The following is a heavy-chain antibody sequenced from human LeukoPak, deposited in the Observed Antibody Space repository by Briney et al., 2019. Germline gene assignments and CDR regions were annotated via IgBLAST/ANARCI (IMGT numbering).Heavy chain of an antibody. J-gene: IGHJ3*02. D-gene: IGHD3-3*01. V-gene: IGHV1-69*05. CDR1: GGTFSSYA. CDR2: IIPIFGTA. CDR3: ARFLLTYYDFWSDPGAAFDI. Sequence: SVKVSCKASGGTFSSYAISWVRQAPGQGLEWMGGIIPIFGTANYAQKFQGRVTMTTDTSTSTAYMELRSLRSDDTAVYYCARFLLTYYDFWSDPGAAFDIWGQGTMVTVSS.